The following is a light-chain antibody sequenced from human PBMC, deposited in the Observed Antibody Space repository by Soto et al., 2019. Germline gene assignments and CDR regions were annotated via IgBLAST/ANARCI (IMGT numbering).Light chain of an antibody. Sequence: DLQMTQSPSSLSASVGDRVTITCRASQSISSHLNWYQQKPGRAPKLLIYAASSLRSGVPSRFTGSGSGTDFTLTISSLQPEDYATYSCQHSHSTPLTFGGGTKVEIK. CDR3: QHSHSTPLT. CDR2: AAS. V-gene: IGKV1-39*01. J-gene: IGKJ4*01. CDR1: QSISSH.